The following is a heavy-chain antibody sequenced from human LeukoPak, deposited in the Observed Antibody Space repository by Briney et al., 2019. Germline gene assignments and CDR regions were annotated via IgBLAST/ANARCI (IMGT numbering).Heavy chain of an antibody. Sequence: ASVKVSCKASGYTFTSYYMHWVRQAPGQGLEWMGWINTNTGNPTYAQGFTGRFVFSLDTSVSTAYLQISSLKAEDTAVYYCARGTSFTYYYDSSGTSFDYWGQGTLVTVSS. D-gene: IGHD3-22*01. V-gene: IGHV7-4-1*02. CDR3: ARGTSFTYYYDSSGTSFDY. CDR1: GYTFTSYY. J-gene: IGHJ4*02. CDR2: INTNTGNP.